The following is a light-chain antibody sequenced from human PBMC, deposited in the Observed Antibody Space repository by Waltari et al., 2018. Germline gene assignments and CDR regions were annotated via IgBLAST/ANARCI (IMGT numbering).Light chain of an antibody. CDR2: SNS. J-gene: IGLJ3*02. CDR3: AAWDDSLNGWV. CDR1: SSNIGRNI. Sequence: QSVLTQPPSTSGTPGQRVIISCSGSSSNIGRNIVNWFQQLPGSAPKLLIYSNSQRPSGVPCRFSGSKSDTSASLAISGLESDDEADYYCAAWDDSLNGWVFGGGTKLTVL. V-gene: IGLV1-44*01.